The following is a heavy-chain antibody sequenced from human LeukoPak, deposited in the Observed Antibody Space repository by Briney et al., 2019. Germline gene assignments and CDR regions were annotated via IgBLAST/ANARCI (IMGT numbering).Heavy chain of an antibody. Sequence: SETLSLTCAVYGGSFSGYYWSWIRQPPGKGLEWIGEINHSGSTNYNPSLKSRVTISVDTSKNQFSLKLSSVTAADTAVYYCASGSQQLSEAWFDPWGQGTLVTVSS. CDR2: INHSGST. CDR1: GGSFSGYY. J-gene: IGHJ5*02. D-gene: IGHD6-13*01. V-gene: IGHV4-34*01. CDR3: ASGSQQLSEAWFDP.